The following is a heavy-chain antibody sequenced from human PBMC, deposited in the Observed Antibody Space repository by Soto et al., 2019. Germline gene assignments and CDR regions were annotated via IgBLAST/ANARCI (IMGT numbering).Heavy chain of an antibody. CDR3: AREGRYCSGGSCHSSAFDI. Sequence: QVQLVQAGAEVKKPGASVKVSCKAAGYTFTGYYMHWVRQAPGQGLEWMGGIKPNSGGTNYAQKFQGRVTMTRDTSISTAYMELSRLGSDDTAVYYCAREGRYCSGGSCHSSAFDIWGQGTMVTVSS. J-gene: IGHJ3*02. CDR1: GYTFTGYY. CDR2: IKPNSGGT. D-gene: IGHD2-15*01. V-gene: IGHV1-2*02.